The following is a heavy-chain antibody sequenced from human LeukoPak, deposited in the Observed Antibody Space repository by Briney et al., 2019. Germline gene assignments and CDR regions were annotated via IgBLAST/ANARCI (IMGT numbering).Heavy chain of an antibody. J-gene: IGHJ6*03. Sequence: GGSLRLSCAASGFIFSSYSMSWVRQAPGKGLEWVSVITGSGGNTYYADSVKGRFTISKDNSKNTVYLQMSSLRVDDTAVYYCAKAAGRGGPFSNHVWVVGAKGPRVPV. V-gene: IGHV3-23*01. CDR2: ITGSGGNT. CDR3: AKAAGRGGPFSNHVWVV. CDR1: GFIFSSYS. D-gene: IGHD3-16*01.